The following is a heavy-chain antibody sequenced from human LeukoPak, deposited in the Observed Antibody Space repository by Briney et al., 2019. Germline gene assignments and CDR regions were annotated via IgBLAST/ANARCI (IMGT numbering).Heavy chain of an antibody. CDR1: GFTFSSYA. CDR2: ISYDGSNK. J-gene: IGHJ6*02. Sequence: PGGSLRLSCAASGFTFSSYAMHWVRQAPGQGLERVAVISYDGSNKYYADSVKGRFTISRDNSKNTLYLQMNSLRAEDTAVYYCAREGDWEDIVVVVAATPRYYYGMDVWGQGTTVTASS. V-gene: IGHV3-30-3*01. CDR3: AREGDWEDIVVVVAATPRYYYGMDV. D-gene: IGHD2-15*01.